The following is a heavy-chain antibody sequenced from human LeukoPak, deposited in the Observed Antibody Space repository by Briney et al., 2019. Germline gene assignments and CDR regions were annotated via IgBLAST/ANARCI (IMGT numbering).Heavy chain of an antibody. Sequence: ASVKVSCKTSGYTFTKYGITWVRQAPGQGLEWLGWISGDKGDTNYAQKVQGRVTLTTGRSTRTAYMELRTLTSDDTALYYCARGSYGQPAFDCWGQGTQVTVSS. CDR2: ISGDKGDT. J-gene: IGHJ4*02. CDR3: ARGSYGQPAFDC. V-gene: IGHV1-18*04. CDR1: GYTFTKYG. D-gene: IGHD3-16*01.